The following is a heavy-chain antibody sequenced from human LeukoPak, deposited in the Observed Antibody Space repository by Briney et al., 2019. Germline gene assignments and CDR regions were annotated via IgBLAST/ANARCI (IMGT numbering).Heavy chain of an antibody. CDR1: GGSISSYY. CDR3: ARAGGYSYGYDAFDI. V-gene: IGHV4-59*01. J-gene: IGHJ3*02. Sequence: SETLSFTCTVSGGSISSYYWSWIRQPPGKGVEWIGYIYYSGSTNYNPSLKSRVTISVDTSKNQFSLKLSSVTAADTAVYYCARAGGYSYGYDAFDIWGQGTMVTVSS. CDR2: IYYSGST. D-gene: IGHD5-18*01.